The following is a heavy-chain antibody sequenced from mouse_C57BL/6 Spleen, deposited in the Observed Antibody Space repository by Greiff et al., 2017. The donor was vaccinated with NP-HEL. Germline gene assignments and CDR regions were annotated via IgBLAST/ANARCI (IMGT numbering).Heavy chain of an antibody. CDR2: ISYDGSN. J-gene: IGHJ1*03. V-gene: IGHV3-6*01. D-gene: IGHD4-1*01. Sequence: EVQLQESGPGLVKPSQSLSLTCSVTGYSITSGYYWNWIRQFPGNKLEWMGYISYDGSNNYNPSLKNRISITRDTSKNQFFLKLNSVTTEDTATYYCARGWDYFDVWGTGTTVTVSS. CDR1: GYSITSGYY. CDR3: ARGWDYFDV.